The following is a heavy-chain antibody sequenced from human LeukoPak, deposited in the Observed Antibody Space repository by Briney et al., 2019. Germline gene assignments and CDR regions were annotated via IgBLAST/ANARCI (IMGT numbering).Heavy chain of an antibody. D-gene: IGHD3-3*01. CDR2: INHSGST. CDR3: ARGRNYDFWSDYYSAAFDY. V-gene: IGHV4-34*01. Sequence: PSETLSLTCAVYGGSFSGYFWSWIRQPPGKGLEWIGEINHSGSTNYNPSLKSRVTISVDTSKNQFSLKLTSVTAADTAVYYCARGRNYDFWSDYYSAAFDYWGQGTLVTVSS. CDR1: GGSFSGYF. J-gene: IGHJ4*02.